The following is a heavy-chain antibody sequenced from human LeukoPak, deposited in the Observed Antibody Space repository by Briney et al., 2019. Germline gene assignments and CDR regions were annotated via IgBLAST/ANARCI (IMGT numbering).Heavy chain of an antibody. J-gene: IGHJ3*02. CDR2: ISAYNGNT. CDR3: ARGGITFGGAIPPNDAFDI. D-gene: IGHD3-16*02. Sequence: ASVKVSCKASGYTFTSYGISWVRQAPGQGLEWMGWISAYNGNTNYAQKLQGRVTMTTDTSTSTAYMELRSLRSDDTAVYYCARGGITFGGAIPPNDAFDIWGQGTMVTVSS. CDR1: GYTFTSYG. V-gene: IGHV1-18*01.